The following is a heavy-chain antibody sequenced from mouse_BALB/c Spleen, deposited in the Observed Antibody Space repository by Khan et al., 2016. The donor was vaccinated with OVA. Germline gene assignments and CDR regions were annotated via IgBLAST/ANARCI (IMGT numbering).Heavy chain of an antibody. CDR3: AREEDLYYFDY. CDR2: IYPGTDNT. CDR1: GYIFTSYW. Sequence: QVHVKQSGAELVRPGTSVKLSCKTSGYIFTSYWIHWVKQRSGQGLEWIARIYPGTDNTYYSEKFKDKATLTADKSSSTTYLQLSGLNSEGPAVFCCAREEDLYYFDYWGQGTTLTVSS. V-gene: IGHV1-76*01. J-gene: IGHJ2*01.